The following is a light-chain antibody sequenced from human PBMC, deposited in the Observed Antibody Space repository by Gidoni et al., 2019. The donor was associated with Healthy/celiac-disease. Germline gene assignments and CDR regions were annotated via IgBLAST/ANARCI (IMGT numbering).Light chain of an antibody. V-gene: IGKV3-20*01. CDR2: GAY. CDR1: QSVSSSY. Sequence: IVFTQSPVTLSLSPGERSTLSCRASQSVSSSYLAWYQQKPGQAPRLLIYGAYSRATCIPDRFSGSGSGTDFTVTISRLESEDFAVYYCQQYGSSPWTFXQXTKVEIK. CDR3: QQYGSSPWT. J-gene: IGKJ1*01.